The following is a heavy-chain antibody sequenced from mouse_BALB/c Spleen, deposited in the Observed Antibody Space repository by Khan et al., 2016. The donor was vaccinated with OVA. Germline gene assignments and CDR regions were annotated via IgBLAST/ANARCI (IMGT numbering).Heavy chain of an antibody. V-gene: IGHV1-69*02. Sequence: QVQLQQPGTELVRPGASVKLSCKASGYTFSNYWINWVKQRPGQGLEWIGNIYPSDSYTNYNQNFKDKATVTVDKSSSTAYMQLSSPTSEDSAVYYYSREVRLHYYAIYY. D-gene: IGHD2-14*01. CDR1: GYTFSNYW. CDR3: SREVRLHYYAIYY. CDR2: IYPSDSYT. J-gene: IGHJ4*01.